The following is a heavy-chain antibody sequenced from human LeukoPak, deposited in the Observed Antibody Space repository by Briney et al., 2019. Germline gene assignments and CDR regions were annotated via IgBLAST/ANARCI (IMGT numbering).Heavy chain of an antibody. CDR2: IYSGGTT. J-gene: IGHJ4*02. CDR1: VFTVSMNY. Sequence: GGSLRLSCAASVFTVSMNYMSWVRQAPGKGLEWVSGIYSGGTTYYADSVKARFSIPRDNSKNTLYLQMSFLRSKNTAVSYCARQRPFDYWGQGTLVTVSS. CDR3: ARQRPFDY. V-gene: IGHV3-53*01.